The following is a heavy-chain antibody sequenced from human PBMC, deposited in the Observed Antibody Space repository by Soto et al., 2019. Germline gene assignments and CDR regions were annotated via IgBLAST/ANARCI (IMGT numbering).Heavy chain of an antibody. D-gene: IGHD1-26*01. CDR3: ARIKWGLDYYSGMDV. J-gene: IGHJ6*02. Sequence: ASVKVSCKASGYTFSDYFIQWLRQAPGQGLEWVAWINPKTAATNYAKKFQDRVTVTSDTSFSTAYLELTRLRPEDTALYYCARIKWGLDYYSGMDVWGQGTAVTVSS. V-gene: IGHV1-2*02. CDR2: INPKTAAT. CDR1: GYTFSDYF.